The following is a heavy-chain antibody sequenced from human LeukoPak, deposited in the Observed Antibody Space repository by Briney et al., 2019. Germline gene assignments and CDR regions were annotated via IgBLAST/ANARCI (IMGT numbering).Heavy chain of an antibody. CDR1: GGSISSYY. J-gene: IGHJ4*02. V-gene: IGHV4-4*07. Sequence: PSETLSLTCTVSGGSISSYYWSWLRQPAGKGLEWIGRIYISGSTNYNPSLKSRVTMSVDTSKNQFSLKLSSVTAADTAVYYCARDRGTWNDDGFDYWGQGTLVTVSP. D-gene: IGHD1-1*01. CDR2: IYISGST. CDR3: ARDRGTWNDDGFDY.